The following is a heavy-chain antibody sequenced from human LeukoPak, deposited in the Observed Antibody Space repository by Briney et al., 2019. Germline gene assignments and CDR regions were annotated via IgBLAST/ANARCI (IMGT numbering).Heavy chain of an antibody. Sequence: PGGSLRLSFAALGITFSGTSMTWVRQAPGKGLDWVSYISSSSSYIYCADSVKGRFTISRDNAKNSPYLQMNSLRAEDTAVYYCARGGATNYWGQGTLVTVSS. CDR2: ISSSSSYI. D-gene: IGHD1-26*01. CDR1: GITFSGTS. CDR3: ARGGATNY. V-gene: IGHV3-21*01. J-gene: IGHJ4*02.